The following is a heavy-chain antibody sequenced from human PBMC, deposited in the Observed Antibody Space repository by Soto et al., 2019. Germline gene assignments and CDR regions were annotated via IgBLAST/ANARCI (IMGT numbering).Heavy chain of an antibody. D-gene: IGHD6-19*01. Sequence: SETLSLTCTVSGGSISSSSYYWGWIRQPPGKGLEWIGSIYYSGGTYYNPSLKSRVTISVDTSKNQFSLRLSSVTAADTAVYYCARHEDGSGWFREDYFDYWGQGTLVTVSS. V-gene: IGHV4-39*01. CDR3: ARHEDGSGWFREDYFDY. CDR1: GGSISSSSYY. J-gene: IGHJ4*02. CDR2: IYYSGGT.